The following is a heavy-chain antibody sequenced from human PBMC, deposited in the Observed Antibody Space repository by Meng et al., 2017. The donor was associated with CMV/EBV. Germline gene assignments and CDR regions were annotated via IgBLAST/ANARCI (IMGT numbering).Heavy chain of an antibody. J-gene: IGHJ6*02. CDR1: GYTFTGYY. Sequence: ASVKVSCKASGYTFTGYYMHWVRQAPGQGLEWMGWFNPNSGGTNYAQKFQGRVTMTRDTSISTAYMELSRLRSDDTAVYYCARGMTTDYYYGMDVWGQGTTVTVSS. V-gene: IGHV1-2*02. CDR2: FNPNSGGT. CDR3: ARGMTTDYYYGMDV. D-gene: IGHD4-11*01.